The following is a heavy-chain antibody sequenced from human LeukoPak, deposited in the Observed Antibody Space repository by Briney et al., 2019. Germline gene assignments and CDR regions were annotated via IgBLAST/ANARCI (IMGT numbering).Heavy chain of an antibody. J-gene: IGHJ4*02. CDR3: ARALWDIVVVPAAIGIDY. D-gene: IGHD2-2*01. V-gene: IGHV1-2*02. CDR2: INPNSGGT. CDR1: GYTFTGYY. Sequence: ASVKVSCKASGYTFTGYYMHWVRQAPGQGLEWMGWINPNSGGTNYAQKFQGRVTMTRDTSISTAYMELSRLRSDDTAVYYCARALWDIVVVPAAIGIDYWGQGTLVTVSS.